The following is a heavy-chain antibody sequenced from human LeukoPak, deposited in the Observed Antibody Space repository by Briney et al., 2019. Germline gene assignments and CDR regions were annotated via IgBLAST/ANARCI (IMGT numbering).Heavy chain of an antibody. D-gene: IGHD3-10*02. CDR2: ISSSGSTI. V-gene: IGHV3-48*03. CDR3: AELGITMIGGV. CDR1: GVTFISYE. J-gene: IGHJ6*04. Sequence: GGSLILFCAASGVTFISYEMNCVRQAPGEGLEWVSYISSSGSTIYYADSVKGRFTISRDNAKNSLYLQMNSLRAEDTAVYYCAELGITMIGGVWGKGTTVTISS.